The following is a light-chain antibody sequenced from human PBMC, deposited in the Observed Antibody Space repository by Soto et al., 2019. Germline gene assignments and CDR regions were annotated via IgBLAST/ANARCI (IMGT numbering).Light chain of an antibody. J-gene: IGLJ2*01. CDR1: SSNIGNNY. V-gene: IGLV1-51*01. CDR2: DNN. Sequence: QSVLTQPPSVSAAPGQKVTISCSGSSSNIGNNYVSWFQQLPGTAPKLLIYDNNKRPSGIPDRFSGSKSGTSATLGITECQTEDEADYYCGTWYSSLSGGVFGGGTKLTVL. CDR3: GTWYSSLSGGV.